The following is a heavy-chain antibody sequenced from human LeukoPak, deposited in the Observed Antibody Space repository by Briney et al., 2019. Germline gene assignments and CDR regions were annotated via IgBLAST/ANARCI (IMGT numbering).Heavy chain of an antibody. V-gene: IGHV4-34*01. J-gene: IGHJ4*02. D-gene: IGHD2-15*01. CDR1: GGSFSGYY. CDR3: ARMVVRSSFDY. CDR2: INHSGST. Sequence: SETLSLTCAVYGGSFSGYYWSWLRQPPGKGLEWIGEINHSGSTNYNPSLKSRVTISVDTSKNQFSLKLSSVTAADTAVYYCARMVVRSSFDYWGQGTLVTVSS.